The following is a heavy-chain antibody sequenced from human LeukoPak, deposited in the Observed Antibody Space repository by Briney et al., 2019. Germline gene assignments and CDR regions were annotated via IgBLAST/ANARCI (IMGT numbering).Heavy chain of an antibody. CDR3: ARGPYVDIVATIS. CDR2: ISWDGGST. J-gene: IGHJ4*02. V-gene: IGHV3-43*01. D-gene: IGHD5-12*01. Sequence: GGSLRLSCAASGFTFDDYTMHWVRQAPGKGLEWVSLISWDGGSTYYADSVKGRFTISRDNSKNTLYLQMNSLRAEDTAVYYCARGPYVDIVATISWGQGTLVTVSS. CDR1: GFTFDDYT.